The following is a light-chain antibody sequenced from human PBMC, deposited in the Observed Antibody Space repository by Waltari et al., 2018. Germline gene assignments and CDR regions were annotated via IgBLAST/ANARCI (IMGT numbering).Light chain of an antibody. J-gene: IGLJ1*01. V-gene: IGLV1-44*01. Sequence: QSVLTQPPSASGTPGPRVTISCSGSSSNIGSNTVNWYQQLPGTAPNLLIYSNNKRPSGVPDRFSASKSGTSASLAISGLQSEDEADYYCAAWDDSLNGYVFGTGTKVTVL. CDR2: SNN. CDR1: SSNIGSNT. CDR3: AAWDDSLNGYV.